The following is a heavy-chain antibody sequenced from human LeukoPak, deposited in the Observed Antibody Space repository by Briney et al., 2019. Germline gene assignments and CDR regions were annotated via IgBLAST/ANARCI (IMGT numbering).Heavy chain of an antibody. V-gene: IGHV3-7*01. CDR2: IKQDGSEK. J-gene: IGHJ4*02. D-gene: IGHD1-26*01. Sequence: PGGSLRLSCAASGFTFSSYWMSWVRQAPGKGLEWVANIKQDGSEKYYVDSVKGRFTISRDNAKNSLYLQMNSLRAEDAAVYYCAKDSSGSYYFDYWGQGTLVTVSS. CDR1: GFTFSSYW. CDR3: AKDSSGSYYFDY.